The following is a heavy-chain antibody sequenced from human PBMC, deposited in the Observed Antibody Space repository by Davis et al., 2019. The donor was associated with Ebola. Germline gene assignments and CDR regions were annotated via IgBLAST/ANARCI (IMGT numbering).Heavy chain of an antibody. Sequence: GGSLRLSCAASGFTFSVYSMNWVRQSPGKGLEWVSFISGSRTYIYYADSVKGRFTISRDNAKNSLYLQMNSLKADDTAVYYCARDLVRSSVAGTGSFDFWGQGTLVTVSS. J-gene: IGHJ4*02. CDR3: ARDLVRSSVAGTGSFDF. CDR2: ISGSRTYI. CDR1: GFTFSVYS. V-gene: IGHV3-21*01. D-gene: IGHD6-19*01.